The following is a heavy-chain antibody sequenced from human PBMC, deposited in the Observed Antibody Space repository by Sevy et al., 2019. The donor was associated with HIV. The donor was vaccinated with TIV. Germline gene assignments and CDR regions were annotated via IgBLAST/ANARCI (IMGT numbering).Heavy chain of an antibody. J-gene: IGHJ6*02. CDR3: AKDLVYCSGGSCCSGFYYYYGMDV. Sequence: GGSLRLSCAASGFTFDDYAMHWVRQAPGKGLEWVSLISWDGGSTYYADSVKGRFTISRDNSKNSLYLQMNSLRAEDTVLYYCAKDLVYCSGGSCCSGFYYYYGMDVWGQGTTVTVSS. D-gene: IGHD2-15*01. CDR1: GFTFDDYA. V-gene: IGHV3-43D*03. CDR2: ISWDGGST.